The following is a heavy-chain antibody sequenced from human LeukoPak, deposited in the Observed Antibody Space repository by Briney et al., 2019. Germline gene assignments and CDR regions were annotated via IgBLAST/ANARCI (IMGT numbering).Heavy chain of an antibody. CDR3: ARDQGYSRDGYYYAMDV. D-gene: IGHD5-18*01. Sequence: GGSLRLSCAASGFTFSSYAMHWVRQAPGKGLEYVSAISRYGGSTYYANSVKGRFTISRDNSKNTLYLQMGSLRAEDMGVYYCARDQGYSRDGYYYAMDVWGQDTTVTVSS. V-gene: IGHV3-64*01. CDR2: ISRYGGST. J-gene: IGHJ6*02. CDR1: GFTFSSYA.